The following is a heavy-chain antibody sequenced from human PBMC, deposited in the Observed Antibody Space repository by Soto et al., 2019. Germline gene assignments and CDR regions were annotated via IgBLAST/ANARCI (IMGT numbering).Heavy chain of an antibody. D-gene: IGHD3-22*01. Sequence: ASVKVSCKASGYTFTSYGISWVRQAPGQGLEWTGWISAYNGNTNYAQKLQGRVTMTTDTSTSTAYMELRSLRSDDTAVYYCARDRPYYDSSGYSPFDYWGQGTLVTVSS. J-gene: IGHJ4*02. V-gene: IGHV1-18*04. CDR2: ISAYNGNT. CDR1: GYTFTSYG. CDR3: ARDRPYYDSSGYSPFDY.